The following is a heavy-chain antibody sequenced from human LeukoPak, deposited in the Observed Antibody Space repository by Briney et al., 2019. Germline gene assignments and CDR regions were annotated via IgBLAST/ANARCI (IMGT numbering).Heavy chain of an antibody. V-gene: IGHV4-4*07. J-gene: IGHJ4*02. CDR2: IYTSGST. CDR3: ATDLRRGFDN. CDR1: GGSISSYF. D-gene: IGHD3-16*01. Sequence: SETLSLTCTVSGGSISSYFWSWIRQPAGKGLEWIGRIYTSGSTNYNPSLKSRVTISVDKSKNQFSLKLSSVTAADTAIYYCATDLRRGFDNWGQGTLVTVSS.